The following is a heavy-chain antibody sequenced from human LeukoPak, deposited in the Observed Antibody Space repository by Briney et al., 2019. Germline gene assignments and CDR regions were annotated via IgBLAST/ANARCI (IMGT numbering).Heavy chain of an antibody. D-gene: IGHD6-19*01. CDR1: GFTFSSYS. J-gene: IGHJ4*02. CDR3: ARSGAVAGLFDY. V-gene: IGHV3-21*01. Sequence: PGGSLRLSCAASGFTFSSYSMNWVRQAPGKGLEWVSSISSSSSYIYYADSVKGRFTISRDNAKNSLYLQMNSLRAEDTPVYYCARSGAVAGLFDYWGQGTLVTVSS. CDR2: ISSSSSYI.